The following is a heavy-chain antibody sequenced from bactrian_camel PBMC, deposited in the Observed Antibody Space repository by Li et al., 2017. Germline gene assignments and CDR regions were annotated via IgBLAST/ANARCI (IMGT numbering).Heavy chain of an antibody. CDR1: GFGFKNYR. J-gene: IGHJ4*01. CDR3: VTDVFYTDSEAVDSTDPHNY. V-gene: IGHV3S40*01. D-gene: IGHD1*01. CDR2: IGGSGSERT. Sequence: QLVESGGGLVQPGGSLRLACAASGFGFKNYRMMWVRQAPGKGLEWVATIGGSGSERTFYADSVRGRFAISRDNTKNMLYLQMTSLKTVDSGTYYCVTDVFYTDSEAVDSTDPHNYWGQGTPVTVS.